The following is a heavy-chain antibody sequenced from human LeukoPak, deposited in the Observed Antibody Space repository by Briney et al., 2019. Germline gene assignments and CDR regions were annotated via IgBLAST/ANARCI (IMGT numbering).Heavy chain of an antibody. D-gene: IGHD2-2*02. CDR2: IKQDGSEK. J-gene: IGHJ5*02. V-gene: IGHV3-7*01. CDR3: ARLLYGFNWFDP. Sequence: GGSLRLSCAASGFIFSSYWMSWVRQAPGKGLEWVANIKQDGSEKYYVDSVKGRFTISRDNAKNSLYLQMNSLRAEDTAVYYCARLLYGFNWFDPWGQGTLVTVSS. CDR1: GFIFSSYW.